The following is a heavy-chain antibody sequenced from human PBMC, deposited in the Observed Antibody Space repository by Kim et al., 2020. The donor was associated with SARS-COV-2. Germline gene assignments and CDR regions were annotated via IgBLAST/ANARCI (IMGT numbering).Heavy chain of an antibody. CDR3: AREGDYPYFYYFDY. Sequence: GGSLRLSCAASGFTFSSYWMSWVRQAPGKGLEWVANIKQDGSEKYYVDSVKDRFTISRDNAKNSLYLQMNSLRAEDTAVYYCAREGDYPYFYYFDYWGQGTLVTVSS. D-gene: IGHD3-3*01. J-gene: IGHJ4*02. CDR1: GFTFSSYW. V-gene: IGHV3-7*01. CDR2: IKQDGSEK.